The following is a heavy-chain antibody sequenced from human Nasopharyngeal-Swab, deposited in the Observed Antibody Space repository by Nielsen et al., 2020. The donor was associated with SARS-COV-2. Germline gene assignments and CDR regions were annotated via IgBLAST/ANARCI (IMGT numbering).Heavy chain of an antibody. CDR3: ARGVGYCSGGSCSSPYGMDV. D-gene: IGHD2-15*01. V-gene: IGHV1-18*01. CDR2: ISAYNGNT. Sequence: ASVKVSCKASGYTFTSYGINWVRQAPGQGLEWMGWISAYNGNTNYAQKFQGRVTMTTDTSTSTADMELRSLRSDDTAVYYCARGVGYCSGGSCSSPYGMDVWGQGTTVTVSS. J-gene: IGHJ6*02. CDR1: GYTFTSYG.